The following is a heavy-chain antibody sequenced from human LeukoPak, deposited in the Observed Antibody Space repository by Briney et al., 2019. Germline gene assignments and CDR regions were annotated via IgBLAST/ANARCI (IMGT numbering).Heavy chain of an antibody. Sequence: ASVKVSCKASGYTFTGYGISWVRQAPGQGLEWMGWISAYNGNTNYAQKLQGRVTMTTDTSTSTAYMELRSLRSDDTAVYYCARSIPTGLTIFGVVIIHDWFDPWGQGTLVTVSS. CDR3: ARSIPTGLTIFGVVIIHDWFDP. CDR1: GYTFTGYG. D-gene: IGHD3-3*01. V-gene: IGHV1-18*01. CDR2: ISAYNGNT. J-gene: IGHJ5*02.